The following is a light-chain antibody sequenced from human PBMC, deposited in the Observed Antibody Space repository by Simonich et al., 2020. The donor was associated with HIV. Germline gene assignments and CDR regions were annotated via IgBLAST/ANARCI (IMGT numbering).Light chain of an antibody. Sequence: DIVMTQSPDSLSVSLGERATINCKSSQSVLYSSNNKNSLSWYQQKPGQPPKLLIYWASTRESGVPDRFSGSGSGTDFTLTISRLEPEDFAVYYCQQYGSSRTFGQGTKVEIK. CDR1: QSVLYSSNNKNS. V-gene: IGKV4-1*01. J-gene: IGKJ1*01. CDR3: QQYGSSRT. CDR2: WAS.